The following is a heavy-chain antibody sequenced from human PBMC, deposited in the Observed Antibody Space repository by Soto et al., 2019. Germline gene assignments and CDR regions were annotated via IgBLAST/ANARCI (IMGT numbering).Heavy chain of an antibody. CDR1: GGSISSGAYY. CDR3: ATDFCSGSYYPNY. J-gene: IGHJ4*02. CDR2: VYYGGNT. D-gene: IGHD3-10*02. Sequence: VQLQESGPGLVEPSQTLSLTCTVSGGSISSGAYYCSWIRQQPGQGLEWIGYVYYGGNTYYSPSLKGRAIISVDTSMNQFSLSLRSVTAADTAVYFCATDFCSGSYYPNYWGQGTLVTVSS. V-gene: IGHV4-31*03.